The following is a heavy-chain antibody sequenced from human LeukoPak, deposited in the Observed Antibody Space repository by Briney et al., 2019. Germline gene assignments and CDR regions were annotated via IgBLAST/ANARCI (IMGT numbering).Heavy chain of an antibody. V-gene: IGHV4-59*01. J-gene: IGHJ4*02. CDR1: GGSISSYY. D-gene: IGHD3-9*01. Sequence: SETLCLTCTVSGGSISSYYWSWIRQPPGKGLEWIGYIYYSGSTNYNPSLKSRVTISVDTSKNQFSLKLSSVTAADTAVYYCARGRDILTGYYSDYWGQGTLVTLSS. CDR3: ARGRDILTGYYSDY. CDR2: IYYSGST.